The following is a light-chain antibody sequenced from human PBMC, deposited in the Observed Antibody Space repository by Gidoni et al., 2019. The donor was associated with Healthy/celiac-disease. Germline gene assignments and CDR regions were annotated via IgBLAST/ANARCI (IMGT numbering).Light chain of an antibody. CDR1: QSVNSY. V-gene: IGKV3-11*01. CDR2: DAS. Sequence: IVLTHSPATLSLSPADRATLSCRASQSVNSYLAWYQQKPGQAPRLLIYDASNRATGIPARFSGSGSGTDFTLTISSLEPEDFAVYYCQQRSNWPVTFGQGTRLEIK. J-gene: IGKJ5*01. CDR3: QQRSNWPVT.